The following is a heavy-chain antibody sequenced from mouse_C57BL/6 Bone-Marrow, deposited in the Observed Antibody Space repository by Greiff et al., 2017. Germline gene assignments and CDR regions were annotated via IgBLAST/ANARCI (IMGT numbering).Heavy chain of an antibody. Sequence: QVQLKESGPELVKPGASVKISCKASGYAFSSSWMNWVKQRPGKGLEWIGRIYPGDGATNYNGKFKGKATLTADKSSSTAYMQLSSLTSEDSAVYVCAGDYGGSFCWYVDVWGRGTAVTVSS. D-gene: IGHD1-1*01. CDR1: GYAFSSSW. CDR2: IYPGDGAT. CDR3: AGDYGGSFCWYVDV. J-gene: IGHJ1*03. V-gene: IGHV1-82*01.